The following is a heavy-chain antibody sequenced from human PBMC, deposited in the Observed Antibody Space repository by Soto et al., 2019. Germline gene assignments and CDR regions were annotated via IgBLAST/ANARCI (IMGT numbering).Heavy chain of an antibody. V-gene: IGHV1-69*04. CDR1: GGTLNSYT. CDR2: NIPILGIA. D-gene: IGHD6-19*01. CDR3: ARDRGSSGWDV. J-gene: IGHJ6*04. Sequence: GGPVKVSCKASGGTLNSYTISWVRQGPGQRPEWMGKNIPILGIANYAQKFQGRVTITADKSTSTAYMELSSLRSEDTAVYYCARDRGSSGWDVWGKGTTVTVSS.